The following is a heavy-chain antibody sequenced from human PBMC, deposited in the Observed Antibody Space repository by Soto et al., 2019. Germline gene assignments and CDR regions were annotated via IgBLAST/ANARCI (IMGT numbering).Heavy chain of an antibody. CDR3: ARGWYSPVFGVVYHDY. CDR2: INHSGNT. J-gene: IGHJ4*02. Sequence: QVQLQQWGAGLLKPSETLSLTCAVYGGSFSGYYWSWIRQPPGKGLEWIGEINHSGNTYYNPSLKSRVTISVDTSKNQFSLKVNSVTAADTAVYYCARGWYSPVFGVVYHDYWGQGTLVTVSS. V-gene: IGHV4-34*01. D-gene: IGHD3-3*01. CDR1: GGSFSGYY.